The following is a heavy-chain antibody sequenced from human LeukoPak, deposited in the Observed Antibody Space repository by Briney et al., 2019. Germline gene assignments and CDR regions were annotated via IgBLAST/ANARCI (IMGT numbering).Heavy chain of an antibody. CDR3: ARGLGYCNGPSGRCLVYYYGMDV. Sequence: AVKVSFKCSGCTFISYAISWVRQPPGQGLEWMGGIIPIFGTANYAQKFQDRGTIIADESTSTAHLELSSLRPEDTAVEHCARGLGYCNGPSGRCLVYYYGMDVGGKGTTVTVSS. J-gene: IGHJ6*04. CDR2: IIPIFGTA. V-gene: IGHV1-69*13. CDR1: GCTFISYA. D-gene: IGHD2-15*01.